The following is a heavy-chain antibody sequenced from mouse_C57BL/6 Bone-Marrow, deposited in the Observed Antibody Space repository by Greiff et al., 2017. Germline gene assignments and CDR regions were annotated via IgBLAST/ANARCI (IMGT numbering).Heavy chain of an antibody. CDR3: ARDITTVVAPFDY. CDR2: IDPSDSET. V-gene: IGHV1-52*01. Sequence: QVQLQQPGAELVRPGSSVKLSCKASGYTFTSYWMHWVKQRPIQGLEWIGNIDPSDSETHYNQKFKDKATLTVDKSSSTAYMQLSSLTSEDSAVYYCARDITTVVAPFDYWGQGTTLTVSS. CDR1: GYTFTSYW. J-gene: IGHJ2*01. D-gene: IGHD1-1*01.